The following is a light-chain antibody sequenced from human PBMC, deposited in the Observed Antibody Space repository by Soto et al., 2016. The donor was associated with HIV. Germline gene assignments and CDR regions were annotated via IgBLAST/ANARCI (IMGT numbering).Light chain of an antibody. V-gene: IGKV1-5*03. CDR2: KAS. CDR3: QQYNSYSRWT. Sequence: DIQMTQSPSTLSASVGDRVTITCRASQSISSWLAWYQQKPGKAPKVLIYKASSLESGVPSRFSGSGSGTEFTLTISSLQPDDFATYYCQQYNSYSRWTFGQGT. J-gene: IGKJ1*01. CDR1: QSISSW.